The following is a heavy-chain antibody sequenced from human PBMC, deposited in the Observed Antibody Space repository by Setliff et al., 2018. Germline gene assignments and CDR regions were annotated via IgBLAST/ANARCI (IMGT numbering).Heavy chain of an antibody. J-gene: IGHJ4*02. V-gene: IGHV4-59*08. D-gene: IGHD1-26*01. Sequence: PSETLSLTCTVSGDSVSRSYWGWMRQPPGKGLEWIGYIYYSGSTNYNPSLKSRVTISVDTSKNQFSLKLSSVTAADTAVYYCAAPGGGSYRFWGQGTLVTVSS. CDR3: AAPGGGSYRF. CDR1: GDSVSRSY. CDR2: IYYSGST.